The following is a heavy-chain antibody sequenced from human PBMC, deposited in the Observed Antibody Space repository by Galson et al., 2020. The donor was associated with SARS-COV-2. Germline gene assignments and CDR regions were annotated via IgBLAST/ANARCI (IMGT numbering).Heavy chain of an antibody. J-gene: IGHJ4*02. CDR1: GFTFNDIW. V-gene: IGHV3-7*01. CDR2: IKGDGSET. CDR3: SGEGGQGGY. Sequence: GGSLRLPCEVSGFTFNDIWMSWFRQAPGKGLEWVANIKGDGSETNYADFVKGRFSISRDNAANSLYLQMNSLRVEDSAVYYWSGEGGQGGYWGQGTRVTVSS.